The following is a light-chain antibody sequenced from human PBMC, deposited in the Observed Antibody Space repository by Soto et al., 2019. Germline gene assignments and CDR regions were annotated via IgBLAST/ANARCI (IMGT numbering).Light chain of an antibody. Sequence: IQLTQSPSSLSSSVVYIVTITFLASPGIGSYLAWYQQKPGKAPKLLIYAASTLQSGVPSRFSGSGSGTDFTLTISSLQPDDFATYYCQQYNTYSSLTFGGGTKVDIK. J-gene: IGKJ4*01. V-gene: IGKV1-9*01. CDR1: PGIGSY. CDR3: QQYNTYSSLT. CDR2: AAS.